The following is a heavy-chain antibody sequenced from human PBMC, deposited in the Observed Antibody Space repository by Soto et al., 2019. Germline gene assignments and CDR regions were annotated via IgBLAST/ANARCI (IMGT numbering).Heavy chain of an antibody. CDR2: INPNSGGT. Sequence: QVQLVQSGAEVKKPGASVKVSCKASGYTFTGYYMHWVRQAPGQGLEWMGWINPNSGGTNYAQKFQRRVTMTRDTPLSTAYMELSRLRSDDTAVYYCARPHVKIATISGLNWFDPWGQGALVTVSS. D-gene: IGHD5-12*01. CDR3: ARPHVKIATISGLNWFDP. V-gene: IGHV1-2*02. J-gene: IGHJ5*02. CDR1: GYTFTGYY.